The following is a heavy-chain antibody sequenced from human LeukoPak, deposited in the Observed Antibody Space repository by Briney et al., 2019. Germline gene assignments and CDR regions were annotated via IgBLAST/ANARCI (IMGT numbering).Heavy chain of an antibody. D-gene: IGHD3-3*01. V-gene: IGHV4-4*07. CDR3: ARVFDSPEWPYYYYYMDV. J-gene: IGHJ6*03. CDR2: IYTSGST. CDR1: GGSISSYY. Sequence: PSETLSLTCTVSGGSISSYYWSWIRQPAGKGLEWIGRIYTSGSTNYNPSLKSRVTMSVDTSKNQFSLKLSSVTAADTAVYYWARVFDSPEWPYYYYYMDVWGKGTTVTVSS.